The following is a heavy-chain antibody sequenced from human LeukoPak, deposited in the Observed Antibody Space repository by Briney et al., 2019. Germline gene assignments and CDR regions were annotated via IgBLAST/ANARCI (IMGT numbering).Heavy chain of an antibody. J-gene: IGHJ5*02. CDR2: INHSGST. V-gene: IGHV4-34*01. D-gene: IGHD6-6*01. CDR1: GGSISSYY. CDR3: ARGRFTYSSSSEVWFDP. Sequence: SETLSPTCTVSGGSISSYYWSWIRQPPGKGLEWIGEINHSGSTNYNPSLKSRVTISVDTSKNQFSLKLSSVTAADTAVYYCARGRFTYSSSSEVWFDPWGQGTLVTVSS.